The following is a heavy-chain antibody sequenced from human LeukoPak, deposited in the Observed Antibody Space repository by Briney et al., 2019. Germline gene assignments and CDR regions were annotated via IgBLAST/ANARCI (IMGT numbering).Heavy chain of an antibody. V-gene: IGHV4-39*07. CDR1: GDSISSSSYY. Sequence: SETLSLTCTVSGDSISSSSYYWGWIRQPPGKGLKWIGSIYYDGSTYYNPSLKSRVTISVDTSKNQFSLKLSSVTAADTAVYYCARGRIQLWFYWGRGTLVTVSS. J-gene: IGHJ4*02. CDR3: ARGRIQLWFY. D-gene: IGHD5-18*01. CDR2: IYYDGST.